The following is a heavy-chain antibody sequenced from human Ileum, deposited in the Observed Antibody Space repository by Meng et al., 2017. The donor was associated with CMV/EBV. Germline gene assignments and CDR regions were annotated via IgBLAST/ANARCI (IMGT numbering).Heavy chain of an antibody. CDR2: TYYRYKWYN. Sequence: GDSVSSNSAAWNWIRQSPSRGLEWLGRTYYRYKWYNDYAVSVKSRITINPDTSKNQFSLQLNSVTPEDTAVYYCARGDEATVTTFDYWGQGTLVTVSS. D-gene: IGHD4-17*01. V-gene: IGHV6-1*01. CDR3: ARGDEATVTTFDY. CDR1: GDSVSSNSAA. J-gene: IGHJ4*02.